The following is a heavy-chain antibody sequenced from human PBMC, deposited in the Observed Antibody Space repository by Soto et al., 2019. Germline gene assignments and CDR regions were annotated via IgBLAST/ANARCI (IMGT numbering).Heavy chain of an antibody. D-gene: IGHD2-8*01. CDR3: ARDGRDIVLMVYAARSDYYYGMDV. CDR1: GYSFTSYW. Sequence: GESLKISCKGSGYSFTSYWISWVRQMPGKGLEWMGRIDPSDSYTNYSPSFQGHVTISADKSISTAYLQWSSLKASDTAMYYCARDGRDIVLMVYAARSDYYYGMDVWGQGTTVTVSS. V-gene: IGHV5-10-1*01. J-gene: IGHJ6*02. CDR2: IDPSDSYT.